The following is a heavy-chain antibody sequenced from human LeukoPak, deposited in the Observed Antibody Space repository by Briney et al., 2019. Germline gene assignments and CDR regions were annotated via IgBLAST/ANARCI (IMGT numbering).Heavy chain of an antibody. D-gene: IGHD2-2*02. Sequence: SVKVSCKASGGTFSSYTISWVRQAPGQGLEWMGRIIPILGIANYAQKFQGRATITADKSTSTAYMELSSLRSEDTAVYYCAIPYCSSTSCYKGFPYNWFDPWGQGTLVTVSS. V-gene: IGHV1-69*02. J-gene: IGHJ5*02. CDR1: GGTFSSYT. CDR3: AIPYCSSTSCYKGFPYNWFDP. CDR2: IIPILGIA.